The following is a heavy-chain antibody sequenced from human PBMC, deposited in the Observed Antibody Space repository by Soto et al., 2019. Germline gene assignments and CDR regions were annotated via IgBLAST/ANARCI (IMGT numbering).Heavy chain of an antibody. J-gene: IGHJ5*02. CDR2: ISSSGSTI. V-gene: IGHV3-11*01. Sequence: PGGSLRLSCAASGFTFSDYYMSWIRQAPGKGLEWVSYISSSGSTIYYADSVKGRFTISRDNAKNSLYLQMNSLRAEDTAVYYCARDKEALQLWLFWFDPWAREPWSPSPQ. CDR1: GFTFSDYY. CDR3: ARDKEALQLWLFWFDP. D-gene: IGHD5-18*01.